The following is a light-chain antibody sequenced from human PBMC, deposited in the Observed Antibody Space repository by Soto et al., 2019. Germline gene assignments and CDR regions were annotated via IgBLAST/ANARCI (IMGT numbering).Light chain of an antibody. Sequence: DIQMTQSPSSLSASVGDRVTITCQASQDISNDLNWYQQKPGKAPKLLIYDASNLETGVPSRFSGSGSGTDFTFTISSLQPEDIATYYCQQYDNLPPIYTFGQGTKLEI. CDR2: DAS. V-gene: IGKV1-33*01. CDR3: QQYDNLPPIYT. CDR1: QDISND. J-gene: IGKJ2*01.